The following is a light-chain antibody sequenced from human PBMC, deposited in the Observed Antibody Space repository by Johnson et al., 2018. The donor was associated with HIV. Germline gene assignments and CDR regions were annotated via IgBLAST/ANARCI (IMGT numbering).Light chain of an antibody. CDR2: EDN. J-gene: IGLJ1*01. Sequence: QSVLTQPPSVSAAPGQRVNISCSGNSSNIENYFVSWYQQLPGAAPRLVIYEDNKRPSGIPDRFSGSKSGASATLGITGLQPGDEADYYCGTWASSLSAVLYVFGTGTKVTVL. CDR1: SSNIENYF. V-gene: IGLV1-51*02. CDR3: GTWASSLSAVLYV.